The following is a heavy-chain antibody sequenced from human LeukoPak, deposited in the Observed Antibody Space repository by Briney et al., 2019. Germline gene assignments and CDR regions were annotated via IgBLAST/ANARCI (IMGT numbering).Heavy chain of an antibody. Sequence: SETLSLTCTVSGGSISSYYWSWIRQPPGKGLEWIGYIYYSGSTNYNPSLKSRVTISVDTSKNQFSLKLSSVTAADTAVYYCARGAGNYYFYGMDVWGQGTTVTVSS. J-gene: IGHJ6*02. V-gene: IGHV4-59*01. CDR1: GGSISSYY. CDR2: IYYSGST. CDR3: ARGAGNYYFYGMDV.